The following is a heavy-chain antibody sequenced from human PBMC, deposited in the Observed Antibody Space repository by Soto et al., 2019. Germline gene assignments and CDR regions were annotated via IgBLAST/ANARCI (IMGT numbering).Heavy chain of an antibody. CDR3: TRSYCSGNSCYSNDAFDI. D-gene: IGHD2-15*01. J-gene: IGHJ3*02. CDR1: GYTFTSYG. Sequence: ASVKVSCKASGYTFTSYGISWVRQAPGQGLEWMGWISAYNGNTNYAQKFQGWVTMTRDTSISTAYMELSRLRSDDTAVYYCTRSYCSGNSCYSNDAFDIWGQGTMVTVSS. CDR2: ISAYNGNT. V-gene: IGHV1-18*04.